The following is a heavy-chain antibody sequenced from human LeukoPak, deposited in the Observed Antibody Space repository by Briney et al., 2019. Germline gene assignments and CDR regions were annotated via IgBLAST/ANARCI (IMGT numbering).Heavy chain of an antibody. CDR2: ISYDAGKT. J-gene: IGHJ4*02. V-gene: IGHV3-30*04. Sequence: GGSLRLSCAASGFTFSNFAMHWVRQAPGKGLEWVAGISYDAGKTYYADSVRGRFTISRDTSKNTLYLQMNGLRAEDTAVYYCARDSGRSATYFNYWGQGTLVTVSS. D-gene: IGHD3-10*01. CDR1: GFTFSNFA. CDR3: ARDSGRSATYFNY.